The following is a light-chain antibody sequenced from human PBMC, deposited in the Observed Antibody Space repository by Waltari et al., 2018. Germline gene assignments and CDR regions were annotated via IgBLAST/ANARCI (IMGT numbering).Light chain of an antibody. CDR3: LHQNNFPLS. CDR2: AAS. CDR1: QGISTN. Sequence: DIQLTQSPSFLSASVRDRVTITCRASQGISTNLAWYQQKPGKAPKLLIYAASTLQSDIPSRFSGSGSRTEFTLTISSLQPEDFATYYCLHQNNFPLSFGGGTKVELK. J-gene: IGKJ4*01. V-gene: IGKV1-9*01.